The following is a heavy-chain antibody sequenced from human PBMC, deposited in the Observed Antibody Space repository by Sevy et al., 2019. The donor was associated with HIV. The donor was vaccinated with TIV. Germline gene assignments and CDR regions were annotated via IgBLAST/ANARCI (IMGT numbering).Heavy chain of an antibody. J-gene: IGHJ1*01. CDR2: ISYDGNNK. V-gene: IGHV3-30*01. D-gene: IGHD3-10*01. Sequence: GGYLRLSCAASGFTFSSYAIHWVRQTPGKGLEWVAVISYDGNNKYYADSVKGRFTVSRDNSKNTLYAQMNSLRAEDSAVYYCAKDHNLWSEGGFLHHWGQGTLVTVSS. CDR1: GFTFSSYA. CDR3: AKDHNLWSEGGFLHH.